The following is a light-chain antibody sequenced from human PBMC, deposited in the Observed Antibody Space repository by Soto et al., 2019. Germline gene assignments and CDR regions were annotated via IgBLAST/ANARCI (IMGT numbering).Light chain of an antibody. CDR3: VLYVGSGIWV. CDR1: SCSVSTSHF. V-gene: IGLV8-61*01. Sequence: QTVVTQEPSFSVSPGGTVTLTCGLSSCSVSTSHFPNWYQQTPGQPPRTLIYGTKTRSSGVPDRFSGSILGIRAALTITGAQADDESDYYCVLYVGSGIWVFGGGTKLTVL. J-gene: IGLJ3*02. CDR2: GTK.